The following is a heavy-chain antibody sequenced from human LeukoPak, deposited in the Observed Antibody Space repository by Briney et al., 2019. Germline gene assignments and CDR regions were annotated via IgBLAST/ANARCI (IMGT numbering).Heavy chain of an antibody. J-gene: IGHJ4*02. CDR3: ARGTTVVTPVFDY. CDR1: GFTFSSHW. Sequence: GGSLRLSCAASGFTFSSHWMTWVRQAPGKGLEWVANINRDGSEKNYVESVKGRFTISRDNAKNSLYLQMNSLRAEDTAVYYCARGTTVVTPVFDYWGQGTLVTVSS. D-gene: IGHD4-23*01. CDR2: INRDGSEK. V-gene: IGHV3-7*04.